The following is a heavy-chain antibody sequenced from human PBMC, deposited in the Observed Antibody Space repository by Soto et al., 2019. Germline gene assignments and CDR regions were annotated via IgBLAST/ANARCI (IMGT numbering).Heavy chain of an antibody. Sequence: EVQLLESGGGLVQPGGSLRLSCAASGFIFSDYAMSWVRQAPGKGLEWVSAINGRGGKTYYADSVKGRFTISRDNSKNTLNLQMNSLTAEDTAIYYCGKEREQVVIDCWGQGTLVTVSS. V-gene: IGHV3-23*01. J-gene: IGHJ4*02. CDR3: GKEREQVVIDC. CDR1: GFIFSDYA. D-gene: IGHD6-6*01. CDR2: INGRGGKT.